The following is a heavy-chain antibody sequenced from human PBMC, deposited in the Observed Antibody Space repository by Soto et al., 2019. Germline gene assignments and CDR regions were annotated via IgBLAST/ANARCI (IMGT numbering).Heavy chain of an antibody. CDR3: AHRRSRQRGGGFDY. V-gene: IGHV2-5*02. J-gene: IGHJ4*02. Sequence: QITLKESGPTLVKPTQTLTLTCTFSGFSLSTSGVGVGWIRQPPGKALEWLALIYWDDDKRYSPSLKSRLTIPKHTSKTQAVLTMTNMDPVDTATDYCAHRRSRQRGGGFDYWGQGPLVTVSS. D-gene: IGHD6-25*01. CDR2: IYWDDDK. CDR1: GFSLSTSGVG.